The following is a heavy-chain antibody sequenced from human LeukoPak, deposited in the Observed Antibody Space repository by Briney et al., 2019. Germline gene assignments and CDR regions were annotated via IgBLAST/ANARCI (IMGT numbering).Heavy chain of an antibody. D-gene: IGHD4-17*01. V-gene: IGHV3-20*04. Sequence: GGSLRLSCAASGFTFDDFGMSWVRQAPGKGLEWVSGINWNGGSSGYADSVKGRFTISRDNAENSLYLQMNSLRAEDTAVYYCAKVSDYDQYYFDYWGQGTLVTVSS. CDR1: GFTFDDFG. J-gene: IGHJ4*02. CDR3: AKVSDYDQYYFDY. CDR2: INWNGGSS.